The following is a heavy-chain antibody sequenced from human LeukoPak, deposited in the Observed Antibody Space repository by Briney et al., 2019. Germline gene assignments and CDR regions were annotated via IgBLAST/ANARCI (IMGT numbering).Heavy chain of an antibody. CDR3: ARRYCSSTSCNPYFFDY. J-gene: IGHJ4*02. Sequence: PGESLKISCKGSGYTFTNYYIGWVRQTPGKGLEWMGIISPGDSDDRYSPSFQGQVTISADKSISTAYLRWSSLKASDTAMYYCARRYCSSTSCNPYFFDYWGQGTLVTVSS. V-gene: IGHV5-51*01. CDR2: ISPGDSDD. D-gene: IGHD2-2*01. CDR1: GYTFTNYY.